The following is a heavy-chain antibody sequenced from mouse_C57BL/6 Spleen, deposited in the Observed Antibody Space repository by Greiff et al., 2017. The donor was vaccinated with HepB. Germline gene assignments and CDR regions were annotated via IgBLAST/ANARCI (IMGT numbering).Heavy chain of an antibody. V-gene: IGHV1-15*01. CDR1: GYTFTDYE. CDR2: IDPETGGT. J-gene: IGHJ4*01. Sequence: QVQLKESGAELVRPGASVTLSCKASGYTFTDYEMHWVKQTPVHGLEWIGAIDPETGGTAYNQKFKGKAILTADKSSSTAYMELRSLTSEDSAVYYCTRFGLYAMDYWGQGTSVTVSS. CDR3: TRFGLYAMDY.